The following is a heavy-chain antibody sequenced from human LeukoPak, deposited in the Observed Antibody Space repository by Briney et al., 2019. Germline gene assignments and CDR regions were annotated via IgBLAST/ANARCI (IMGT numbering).Heavy chain of an antibody. CDR1: GGSFSGYY. J-gene: IGHJ6*02. CDR3: ARVVRRYYNGMDV. Sequence: PSETLSLTCAVYGGSFSGYYWSWIRQPPGKGLEWIGEINHSGSTNYNPSLKSRVTISVDTSKNQFSLKLSSVTAADTAVYYCARVVRRYYNGMDVWGQGTTVTVSS. V-gene: IGHV4-34*01. CDR2: INHSGST. D-gene: IGHD4-11*01.